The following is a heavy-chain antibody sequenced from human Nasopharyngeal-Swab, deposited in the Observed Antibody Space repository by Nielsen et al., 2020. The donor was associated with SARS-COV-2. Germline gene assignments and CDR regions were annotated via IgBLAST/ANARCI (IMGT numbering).Heavy chain of an antibody. J-gene: IGHJ6*02. Sequence: GGSLRLSCAASGFTFSRYAMHWVRQAPGKGLEWVAVISYDGSNKYYADSVKGRFTISRDNSKNTLYLQMNSLRAEDTAVYYCARALWGSYYYGMDVWGQGTTVTVSS. D-gene: IGHD7-27*01. CDR3: ARALWGSYYYGMDV. V-gene: IGHV3-30*04. CDR2: ISYDGSNK. CDR1: GFTFSRYA.